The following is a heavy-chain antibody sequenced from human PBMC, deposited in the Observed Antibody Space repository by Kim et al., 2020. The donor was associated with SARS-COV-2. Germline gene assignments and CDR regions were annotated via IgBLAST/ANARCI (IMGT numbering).Heavy chain of an antibody. J-gene: IGHJ6*02. V-gene: IGHV3-64D*06. D-gene: IGHD2-2*01. Sequence: GGSLRLSCSASGFTFSSYAMHWVRQAPGKGLEYVSAISSNGGSTYYADSVKGRFTISRDNSKNTLYLQMSSLRAEDTAVYYCVSYCSSTSCYRKSAATYYYYGMDVWGQGTTVTVSS. CDR2: ISSNGGST. CDR1: GFTFSSYA. CDR3: VSYCSSTSCYRKSAATYYYYGMDV.